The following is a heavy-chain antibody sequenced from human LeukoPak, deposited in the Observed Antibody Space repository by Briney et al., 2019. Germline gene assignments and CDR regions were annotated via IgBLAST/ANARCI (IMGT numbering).Heavy chain of an antibody. CDR3: AKDIAVTRSYYYYGMDV. D-gene: IGHD4-17*01. Sequence: PGGPLRLSCAASGFTFDDYAMHWVRQAPGKGLEWVSLISGDGDSTYYADSVKGRFTISRDNSKNSLYLQMNSLRTEDTALYYCAKDIAVTRSYYYYGMDVWGQGTTVTVSS. CDR1: GFTFDDYA. J-gene: IGHJ6*02. CDR2: ISGDGDST. V-gene: IGHV3-43*02.